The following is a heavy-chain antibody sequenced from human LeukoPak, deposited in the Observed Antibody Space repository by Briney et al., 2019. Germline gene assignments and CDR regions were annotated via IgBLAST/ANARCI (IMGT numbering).Heavy chain of an antibody. CDR1: GGSVSSGSYY. Sequence: SETLSLTCTVSGGSVSSGSYYWGWIRQPPGKGLEWIGSIYYKGSTYYNPSLKSRVTIFVDTSRNQFSLKLTSVTAADTAVYYCARRTTYSSSDYWGQGTLVTVSS. CDR3: ARRTTYSSSDY. D-gene: IGHD6-6*01. J-gene: IGHJ4*02. V-gene: IGHV4-39*01. CDR2: IYYKGST.